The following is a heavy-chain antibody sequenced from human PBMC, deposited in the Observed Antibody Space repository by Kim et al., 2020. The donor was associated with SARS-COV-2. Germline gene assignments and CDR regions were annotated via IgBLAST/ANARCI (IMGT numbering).Heavy chain of an antibody. V-gene: IGHV5-10-1*01. CDR2: IDPGDSYT. CDR1: GYIFTSYW. D-gene: IGHD6-13*01. Sequence: GESLKISCKGSGYIFTSYWISWVRQMPGKGLEWMGRIDPGDSYTNYSPSFQGHVTISVDKPISTAYLQWNSLKASDTAMYYCATTTAAATLRWFDPWGQGTLVTVSS. CDR3: ATTTAAATLRWFDP. J-gene: IGHJ5*02.